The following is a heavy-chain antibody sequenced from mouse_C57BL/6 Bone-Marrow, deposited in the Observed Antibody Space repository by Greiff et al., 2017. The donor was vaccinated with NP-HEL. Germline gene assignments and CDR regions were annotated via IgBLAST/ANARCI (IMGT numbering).Heavy chain of an antibody. V-gene: IGHV1-81*01. Sequence: QVQLKESGAELARPGASVKLSCKASGYTFTSYGISWVKQRTGQGLEWIGEIYPRSGNTYYNAKFKGKATLTADKSSSTAYMELRSLTSEDSAVDFCARGYYYGSKGYWGQGTTLTVSS. CDR1: GYTFTSYG. CDR3: ARGYYYGSKGY. D-gene: IGHD1-1*01. J-gene: IGHJ2*01. CDR2: IYPRSGNT.